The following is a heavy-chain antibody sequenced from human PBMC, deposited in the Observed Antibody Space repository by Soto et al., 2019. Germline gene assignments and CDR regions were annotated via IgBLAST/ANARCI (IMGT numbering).Heavy chain of an antibody. CDR2: ISSTTHYI. CDR1: GFTFSNAW. CDR3: ARESEDLTSNFDY. J-gene: IGHJ4*02. V-gene: IGHV3-21*06. Sequence: PGGSLRLSCAASGFTFSNAWMSWVRQAPGKGLEWVSSISSTTHYIYYADSMRGRFTISRDNAKNAVYLEMNSLRAEDTAVYYCARESEDLTSNFDYWGQGTLVTVSS.